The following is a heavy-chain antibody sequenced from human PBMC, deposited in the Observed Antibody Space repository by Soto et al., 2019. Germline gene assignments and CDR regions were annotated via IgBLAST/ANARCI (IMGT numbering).Heavy chain of an antibody. D-gene: IGHD6-6*01. J-gene: IGHJ4*02. Sequence: ASVKVSCKASGYTFTSYDINWVGQATVQVLEWMGWMNPNSGNTGYAQKFQGRVTMTRNTSTSTAYMGLSSLRSQDTAVYYCARAGIAARHRNFEDWGQGTLVTLSS. CDR2: MNPNSGNT. CDR1: GYTFTSYD. CDR3: ARAGIAARHRNFED. V-gene: IGHV1-8*01.